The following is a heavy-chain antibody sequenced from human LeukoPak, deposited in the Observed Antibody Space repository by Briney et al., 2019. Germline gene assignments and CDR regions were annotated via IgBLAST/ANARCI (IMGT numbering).Heavy chain of an antibody. CDR3: ARDLAPGDTAMAHYYYYGMDV. J-gene: IGHJ6*02. V-gene: IGHV1-2*02. D-gene: IGHD5-18*01. Sequence: GASVKVSCKASGYTFTGYYMHWVRQAPGQGLEWMGWINPNSDGTNYAQKFQGRVTMTRDTSISTAYMELSRLRSDDTAVYYCARDLAPGDTAMAHYYYYGMDVWGQGTTVTVSS. CDR1: GYTFTGYY. CDR2: INPNSDGT.